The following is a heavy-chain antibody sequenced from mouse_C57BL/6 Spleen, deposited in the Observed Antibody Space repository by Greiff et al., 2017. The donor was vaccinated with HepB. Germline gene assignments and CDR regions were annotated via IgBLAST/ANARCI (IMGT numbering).Heavy chain of an antibody. Sequence: QVQLQQPGAELVKPGASVKFSCKASGYTFTSYWMHWVKQRPGQGLEWIGRIHPNSGSTNYNEKFKSKATLTGDKSSSTAYMQLSSLTSDDSAVYYCGTTTDVDTRAMDYWGQGTSVTVSS. CDR1: GYTFTSYW. CDR2: IHPNSGST. V-gene: IGHV1-64*01. CDR3: GTTTDVDTRAMDY. J-gene: IGHJ4*01. D-gene: IGHD1-1*01.